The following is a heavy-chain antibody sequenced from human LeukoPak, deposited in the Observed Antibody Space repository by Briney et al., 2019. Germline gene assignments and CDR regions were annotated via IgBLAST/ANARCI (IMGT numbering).Heavy chain of an antibody. Sequence: ASVKVSYTASGYTFTSYDINWVRQAPGQGLEWMGWISAYNGNTNYAQKLQGRVTMTTDTSTSTAYMELRSLRSDDTAVYYCARVSTVTTSDFDYWGQGTLVTVSS. D-gene: IGHD4-17*01. CDR1: GYTFTSYD. V-gene: IGHV1-18*01. CDR2: ISAYNGNT. CDR3: ARVSTVTTSDFDY. J-gene: IGHJ4*02.